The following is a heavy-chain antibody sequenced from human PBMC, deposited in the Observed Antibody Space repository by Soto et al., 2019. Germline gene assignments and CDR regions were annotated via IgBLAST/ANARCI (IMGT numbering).Heavy chain of an antibody. CDR2: INHSGST. V-gene: IGHV4-34*01. CDR3: ARRSAAGP. Sequence: QVQLQQWGAGLLKPSETLSLTCAVYGGSFSGDCWSWIRQPPGKGLEWIGEINHSGSTNYNPSLKTRVTISVDTSKNQFSLKLSSVTAADTAVYYCARRSAAGPWGQGTLVTVSS. J-gene: IGHJ5*02. CDR1: GGSFSGDC. D-gene: IGHD6-25*01.